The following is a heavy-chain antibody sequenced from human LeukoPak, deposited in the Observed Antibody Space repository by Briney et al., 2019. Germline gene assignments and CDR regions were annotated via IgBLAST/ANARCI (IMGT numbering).Heavy chain of an antibody. V-gene: IGHV4-59*08. CDR1: GGSISTYY. D-gene: IGHD7-27*01. CDR2: IYYSGST. J-gene: IGHJ3*02. Sequence: SETLSLTCTVSGGSISTYYWSWIRQPPGKGLEWIGYIYYSGSTNYNPSLKSRVTISVATSKNQFSLKLSSVTAADTAVYYCASTLGPNDGFDIWGQGTMVTVSS. CDR3: ASTLGPNDGFDI.